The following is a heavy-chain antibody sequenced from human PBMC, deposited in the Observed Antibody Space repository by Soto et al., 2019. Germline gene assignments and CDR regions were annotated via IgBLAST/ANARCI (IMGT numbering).Heavy chain of an antibody. V-gene: IGHV1-69*06. J-gene: IGHJ6*02. Sequence: SVKVSCKACGGTFSSYAISWVGQARGQGREWMGGIIPIFGTANYAQKFQGRVTITADKSTSTAYMELSSLRSEDTAVYYCARELNWGFHYYYGMDVWGQGTMVTVSS. CDR2: IIPIFGTA. CDR1: GGTFSSYA. D-gene: IGHD7-27*01. CDR3: ARELNWGFHYYYGMDV.